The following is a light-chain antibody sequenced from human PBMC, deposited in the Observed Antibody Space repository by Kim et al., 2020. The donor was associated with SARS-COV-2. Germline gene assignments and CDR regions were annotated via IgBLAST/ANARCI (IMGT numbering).Light chain of an antibody. CDR1: STDFCYYKR. CDR3: SSYTSSDTLV. CDR2: EIV. V-gene: IGLV2-18*02. Sequence: QSLTTSFTGASTDFCYYKRVSWYQQPPRTSPKLLIYEIVNRPSGGPDRFSGSKSGNTASLSISGLQAEDEADYYCSSYTSSDTLVFVGGTKLTVL. J-gene: IGLJ2*01.